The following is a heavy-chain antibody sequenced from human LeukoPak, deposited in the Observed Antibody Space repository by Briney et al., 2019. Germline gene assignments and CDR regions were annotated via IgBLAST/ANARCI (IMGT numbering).Heavy chain of an antibody. D-gene: IGHD4-23*01. V-gene: IGHV4-34*01. Sequence: SETLSLTCTVSGGSISGYYWSWIRQPPGKGLEWIGEINHSGSTNYNPSLKSRVAISVDTSKNQFSLKLSSVTAADTAVYYCASLPTRSVTIDYWGQGTLVTVSS. CDR2: INHSGST. CDR1: GGSISGYY. J-gene: IGHJ4*02. CDR3: ASLPTRSVTIDY.